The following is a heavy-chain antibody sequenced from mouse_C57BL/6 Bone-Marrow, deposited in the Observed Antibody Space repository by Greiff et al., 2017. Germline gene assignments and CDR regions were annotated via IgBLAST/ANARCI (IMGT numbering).Heavy chain of an antibody. V-gene: IGHV14-4*01. CDR2: IDPENGDT. CDR3: TTSDSSGYYAMDY. D-gene: IGHD3-2*02. Sequence: VQLKESGAELVRPGASVKLSCTASGFNIKDDYMNWVKQRPEQGLEWIGWIDPENGDTEYASKFQGKATITADTSSNTAYLQLSSLTSEDTAVYYCTTSDSSGYYAMDYWGQGTSVTVSS. J-gene: IGHJ4*01. CDR1: GFNIKDDY.